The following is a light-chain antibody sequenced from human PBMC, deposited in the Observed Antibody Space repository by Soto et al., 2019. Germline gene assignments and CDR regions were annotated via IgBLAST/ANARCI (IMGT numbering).Light chain of an antibody. CDR1: SSDVSIYNY. Sequence: QSVLTQPASVSGSPGQSITISGTGTSSDVSIYNYVSWYQQHPGKAPKLMIYEVSNRPSGVSNRFSGAKSGNTASLTISGLQVEDEADYYCCSYTSSTNYVFGAGTKLTVL. CDR2: EVS. V-gene: IGLV2-14*01. CDR3: CSYTSSTNYV. J-gene: IGLJ1*01.